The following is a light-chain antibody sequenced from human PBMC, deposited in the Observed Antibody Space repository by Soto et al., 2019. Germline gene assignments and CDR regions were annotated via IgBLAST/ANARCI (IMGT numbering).Light chain of an antibody. J-gene: IGLJ2*01. CDR1: SSDVGNYNY. CDR3: SSYTSSKSVV. V-gene: IGLV2-14*01. CDR2: EVS. Sequence: QSVLTQPASVSGSPGQSITISCTGTSSDVGNYNYVSWYQQHPGKAPKLMIYEVSNRPSGVSNRFSGSKSGNTASLTISGLHAEDEADYYCSSYTSSKSVVFGGGTKLTVL.